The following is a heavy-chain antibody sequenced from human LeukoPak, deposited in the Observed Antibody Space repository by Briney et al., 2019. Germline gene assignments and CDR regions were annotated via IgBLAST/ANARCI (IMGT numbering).Heavy chain of an antibody. CDR1: GGSISSGSYY. CDR3: WVYEYSSSAYFDY. D-gene: IGHD6-6*01. J-gene: IGHJ4*02. CDR2: IYTSGST. Sequence: SETLSLTCTVSGGSISSGSYYWSWIRQPAGKGLEWIGRIYTSGSTNYNPSLKSRVTISVDTSKNQFSLKLSSVTAADTAVYYCWVYEYSSSAYFDYWGQGTLVTVSS. V-gene: IGHV4-61*02.